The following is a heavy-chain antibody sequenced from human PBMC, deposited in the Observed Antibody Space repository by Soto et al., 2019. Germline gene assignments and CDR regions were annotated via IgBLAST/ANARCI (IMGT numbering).Heavy chain of an antibody. D-gene: IGHD3-10*01. Sequence: EVQLLESGGGLVQPGGSRRLSCAASGFSFSDYGMSWVRQAPGKGLEWVSGISGGSTYYADSVQGLFSISRDASNNSLYRESVSLRVEDTAFDYCTKESGCTSADWGQRPLVTVS. V-gene: IGHV3-23*01. CDR3: TKESGCTSAD. CDR2: ISGGST. CDR1: GFSFSDYG. J-gene: IGHJ4*02.